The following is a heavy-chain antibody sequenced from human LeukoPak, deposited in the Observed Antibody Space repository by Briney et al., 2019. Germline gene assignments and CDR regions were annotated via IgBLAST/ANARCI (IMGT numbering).Heavy chain of an antibody. J-gene: IGHJ4*02. Sequence: GESLKISCKGSGYSFTSYWIGWVRQMPGKGLEWMGIIYPDDSDTTYSPSSQGQVTISADKSSSTAYLQWSSLKASDTAMYYCARLQGLQFHFDYWGLGTLVTVSS. CDR3: ARLQGLQFHFDY. D-gene: IGHD5-24*01. CDR1: GYSFTSYW. CDR2: IYPDDSDT. V-gene: IGHV5-51*01.